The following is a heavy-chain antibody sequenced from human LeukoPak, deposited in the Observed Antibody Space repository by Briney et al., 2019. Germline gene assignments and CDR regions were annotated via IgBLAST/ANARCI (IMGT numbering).Heavy chain of an antibody. J-gene: IGHJ4*02. CDR2: ISGSGGST. V-gene: IGHV3-23*01. CDR1: GFTFSSYA. Sequence: GSLSLSCAASGFTFSSYAMSWVRQAPGKGLEWVSAISGSGGSTYYADSVKGRFTISGDISKNTLYLQMNSLRAEDTAVYYCAKVMYYDFWSGSFDYWGQGTLVTVSS. D-gene: IGHD3-3*01. CDR3: AKVMYYDFWSGSFDY.